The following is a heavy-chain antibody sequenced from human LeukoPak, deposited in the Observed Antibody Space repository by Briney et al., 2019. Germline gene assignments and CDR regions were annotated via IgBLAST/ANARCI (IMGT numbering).Heavy chain of an antibody. CDR3: TRVEETATTAAIIRKYSYYYYYMDV. Sequence: GGSLILSCAASGFTFSSYDMHWVRPATGKGLEWVSAIGSPGDTYYPGSVKGQFTISRENAKNSLYLQMSSLRAEDTAVYYCTRVEETATTAAIIRKYSYYYYYMDVWGKGNTVIVSS. CDR1: GFTFSSYD. V-gene: IGHV3-13*01. D-gene: IGHD4-11*01. CDR2: IGSPGDT. J-gene: IGHJ6*03.